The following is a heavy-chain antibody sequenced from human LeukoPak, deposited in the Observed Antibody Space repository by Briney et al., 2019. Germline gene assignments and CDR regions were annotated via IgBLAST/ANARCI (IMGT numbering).Heavy chain of an antibody. J-gene: IGHJ4*02. Sequence: GASVKVSCKASGYTFTSYGISWVRQAPGQGLEWMGWISAYNGNTNYAQKLQGRVTMTTDTSTSTAYMKLRSLRSDDTAVYYCARGVGYYDFWSGRLDYWGQGTLVTVSS. CDR2: ISAYNGNT. V-gene: IGHV1-18*01. CDR3: ARGVGYYDFWSGRLDY. D-gene: IGHD3-3*01. CDR1: GYTFTSYG.